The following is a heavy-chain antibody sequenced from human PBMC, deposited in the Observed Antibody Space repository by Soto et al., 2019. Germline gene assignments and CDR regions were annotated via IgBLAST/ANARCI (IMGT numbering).Heavy chain of an antibody. Sequence: GGSLRLSCVASGFNFSYNAMSRVRQAPGKGLQWVSTISGSGEKTYYADSVKGRFTISSDRSKNTLYLQMDSLRADDTAVYFCARELVEVINSNADYYGLDVWGQGTTVTVSS. D-gene: IGHD2-8*02. CDR2: ISGSGEKT. J-gene: IGHJ6*02. CDR3: ARELVEVINSNADYYGLDV. V-gene: IGHV3-23*01. CDR1: GFNFSYNA.